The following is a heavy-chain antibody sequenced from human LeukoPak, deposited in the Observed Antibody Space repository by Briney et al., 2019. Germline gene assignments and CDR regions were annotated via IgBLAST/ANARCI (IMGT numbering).Heavy chain of an antibody. CDR3: ARGQWLGRMGHFDY. Sequence: PSETLSLTCTVSGGSISSSSYYWGWIRQPPGKGLEWIGSIYYSGSTYYNPSLKSRVTISVDTSKNQFSLKLSSVTPEDTAVYYCARGQWLGRMGHFDYWGQGTLVTVSS. D-gene: IGHD6-19*01. CDR2: IYYSGST. V-gene: IGHV4-39*01. J-gene: IGHJ4*02. CDR1: GGSISSSSYY.